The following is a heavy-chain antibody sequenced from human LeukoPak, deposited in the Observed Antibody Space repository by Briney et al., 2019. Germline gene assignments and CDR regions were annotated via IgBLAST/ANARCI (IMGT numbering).Heavy chain of an antibody. CDR3: ARGIGNSRGTRFDP. D-gene: IGHD3-22*01. V-gene: IGHV4-59*01. Sequence: TSETLSLTCTVSGGSISSYYWSWIREPPGKGLEWIGYISYSGSTTYNPSLKSRVTISLDTSKNQFSLNLNSLTAADTAVYYCARGIGNSRGTRFDPWGQGTLVTVSS. CDR1: GGSISSYY. J-gene: IGHJ5*02. CDR2: ISYSGST.